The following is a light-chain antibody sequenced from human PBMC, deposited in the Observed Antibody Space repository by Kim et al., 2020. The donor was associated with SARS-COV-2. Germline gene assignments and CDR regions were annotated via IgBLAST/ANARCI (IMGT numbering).Light chain of an antibody. J-gene: IGKJ1*01. Sequence: PGERATRSGRASQSVSSSYLAWYQQKPGQAPRLLIYGASSRATGIPDRFSGSGSGTDFTLTISRLEPEDFAVYYCQQYGSSRWTFGQGTKVDIK. CDR2: GAS. V-gene: IGKV3-20*01. CDR3: QQYGSSRWT. CDR1: QSVSSSY.